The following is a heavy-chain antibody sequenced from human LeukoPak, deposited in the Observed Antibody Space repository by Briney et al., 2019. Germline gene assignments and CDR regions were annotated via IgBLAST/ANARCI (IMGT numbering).Heavy chain of an antibody. Sequence: PGGTLRLSCAASGFNFSDHDMSWVRQAPGKGLEWVSGIGRRGTPTFYIDSVRGRFTISRDISKNTVYLQMNSLRADDTAIYYCTRWDGFGDSWGQGTLVTVSS. D-gene: IGHD3-10*01. CDR3: TRWDGFGDS. CDR1: GFNFSDHD. J-gene: IGHJ4*02. CDR2: IGRRGTPT. V-gene: IGHV3-23*01.